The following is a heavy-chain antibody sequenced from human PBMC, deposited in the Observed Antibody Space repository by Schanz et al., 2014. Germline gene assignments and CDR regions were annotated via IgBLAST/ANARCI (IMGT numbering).Heavy chain of an antibody. CDR3: ARDSIIRDMGPFDP. CDR1: GFNISTYG. J-gene: IGHJ5*02. Sequence: QVQLVESGGGVVQPGRSLRLSCAASGFNISTYGMHWVRRAPGKGLEWVAVIWYDGSKKYYADSVKGRFTISRDSSKNTLDLQMNSLRAEDTGVYYCARDSIIRDMGPFDPWGQGTQVTVSS. CDR2: IWYDGSKK. V-gene: IGHV3-33*01.